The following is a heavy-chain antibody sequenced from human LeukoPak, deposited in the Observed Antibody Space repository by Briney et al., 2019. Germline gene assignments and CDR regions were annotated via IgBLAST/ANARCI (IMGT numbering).Heavy chain of an antibody. J-gene: IGHJ4*02. CDR2: IVSGGST. CDR1: TDSISSGSFY. Sequence: SETLSLTCTVSTDSISSGSFYWGWVRQSPGQGLEWIGSIVSGGSTYHNPSLKSRITMSIDTSNNQFSLKLSFVTAADTAIYYCVRDYGHFVQGNWGQGTLVTVSS. D-gene: IGHD4-17*01. CDR3: VRDYGHFVQGN. V-gene: IGHV4-39*02.